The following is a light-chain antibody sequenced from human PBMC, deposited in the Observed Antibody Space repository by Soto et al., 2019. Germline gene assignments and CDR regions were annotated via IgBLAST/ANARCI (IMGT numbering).Light chain of an antibody. CDR3: CSFTRPNTPSV. V-gene: IGLV2-14*01. Sequence: QSVLTQPASGSGSPGQSITISCTGTSSDVGGYNYVSWYQQHPGKAPKLMIYDVSNRPSGVSSRFSASKSGNTASLTISGLQAEDEADYYCCSFTRPNTPSVCATGTKVTVL. J-gene: IGLJ1*01. CDR1: SSDVGGYNY. CDR2: DVS.